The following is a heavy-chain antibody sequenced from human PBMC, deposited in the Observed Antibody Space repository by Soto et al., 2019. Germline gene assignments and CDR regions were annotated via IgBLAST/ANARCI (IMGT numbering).Heavy chain of an antibody. Sequence: QVQLQQWGAGLLKPSETLSLTCAVYGGSFSGYYWGWIRQPPGKGLEWIGEINHSGSTNYNPSLKSRVTISVDTSKNQFSLKLSSVTAADTAVYYCARTPIVHYFDYWGQGTLVTVSS. J-gene: IGHJ4*02. D-gene: IGHD6-6*01. CDR1: GGSFSGYY. V-gene: IGHV4-34*01. CDR2: INHSGST. CDR3: ARTPIVHYFDY.